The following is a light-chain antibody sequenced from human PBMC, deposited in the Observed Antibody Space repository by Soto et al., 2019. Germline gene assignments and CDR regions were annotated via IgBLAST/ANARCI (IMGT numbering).Light chain of an antibody. CDR1: QDISDD. CDR3: LQNHNYPRT. J-gene: IGKJ1*01. CDR2: GAS. Sequence: AIQMTQSPSPLSASVGDRVTITCRASQDISDDVGWYQQTPGKAPKLLISGASRLQSGVPSRFSGSGSGAAFTLTITSLRPEDSATYYCLQNHNYPRTFGQGTKGEI. V-gene: IGKV1-6*01.